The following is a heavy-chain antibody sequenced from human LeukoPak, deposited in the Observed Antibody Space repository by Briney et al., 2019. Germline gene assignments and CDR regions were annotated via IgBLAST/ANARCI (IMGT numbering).Heavy chain of an antibody. D-gene: IGHD3-22*01. V-gene: IGHV3-7*01. CDR1: GFTFSSYW. CDR3: ASSVRAYGYYYVDDY. Sequence: GGSLRLSCAACGFTFSSYWMSWVRQAPGKGLEWVANIKQDGSEKYYVDSVKGRFTISRDNAKNSLYLQMNSLRAEDTAVYYCASSVRAYGYYYVDDYWGQGTLVTVSS. CDR2: IKQDGSEK. J-gene: IGHJ4*02.